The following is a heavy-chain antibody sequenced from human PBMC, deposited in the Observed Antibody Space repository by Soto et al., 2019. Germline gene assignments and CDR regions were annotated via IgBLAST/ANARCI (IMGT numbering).Heavy chain of an antibody. V-gene: IGHV3-30*03. CDR1: GFTFSSYG. CDR3: ARDKTWGSSSSGIPDY. D-gene: IGHD6-6*01. CDR2: ISYDGSNK. Sequence: PGGSLRLSCAASGFTFSSYGMHWVRQAPGKGLEWVAVISYDGSNKYYADSVKGRFTISRDNSKNTLYLQMNSLRAEDTAVYYCARDKTWGSSSSGIPDYWGQGTLVTVSS. J-gene: IGHJ4*02.